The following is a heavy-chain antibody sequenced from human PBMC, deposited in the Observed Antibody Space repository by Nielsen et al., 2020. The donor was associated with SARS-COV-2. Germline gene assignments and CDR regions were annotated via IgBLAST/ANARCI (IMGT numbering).Heavy chain of an antibody. CDR1: GFTLSSHG. V-gene: IGHV3-33*01. Sequence: GESLKISCEASGFTLSSHGMHWVRQPPGKGLEWVAHMWYHGGDENYADSVRGRFTISRDDSKNTVYLDMSSLRTEDTAVYYCATARYCSRTSCSAGTDMFDPWGQGTQVIVSS. D-gene: IGHD2-2*01. CDR3: ATARYCSRTSCSAGTDMFDP. J-gene: IGHJ5*02. CDR2: MWYHGGDE.